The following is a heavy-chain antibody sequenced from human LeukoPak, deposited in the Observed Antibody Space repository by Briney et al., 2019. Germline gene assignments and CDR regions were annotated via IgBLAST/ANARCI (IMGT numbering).Heavy chain of an antibody. V-gene: IGHV4-34*01. CDR1: GGSFSGYY. D-gene: IGHD3-22*01. CDR3: ARGYYYDSSGYYGYFDY. Sequence: PSETLSLTCAVYGGSFSGYYWSWLRQPPGKGLEWIGEINHSGSTNYNPSLKSRVTISVDTSKNQFSLKLSSVTAADTAVYYCARGYYYDSSGYYGYFDYWGQGTLVTVSS. CDR2: INHSGST. J-gene: IGHJ4*02.